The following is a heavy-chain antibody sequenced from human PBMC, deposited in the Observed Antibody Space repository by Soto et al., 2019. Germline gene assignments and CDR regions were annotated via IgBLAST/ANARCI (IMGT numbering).Heavy chain of an antibody. D-gene: IGHD6-13*01. Sequence: HPGGSLRLSCAASGFTFSSYAMSWVRQAPGKGLEWVSAISGSGGSTYYADSVKGRFTISRDKSKNTLYLQMNSLRAEDTAVYYCAKSLAAAGPGFDYWGQGTLVTVSS. CDR1: GFTFSSYA. CDR3: AKSLAAAGPGFDY. J-gene: IGHJ4*02. V-gene: IGHV3-23*01. CDR2: ISGSGGST.